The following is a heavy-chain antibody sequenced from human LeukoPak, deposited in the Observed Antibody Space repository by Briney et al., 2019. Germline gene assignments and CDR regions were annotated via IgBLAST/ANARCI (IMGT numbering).Heavy chain of an antibody. D-gene: IGHD3-22*01. CDR3: AREISATYYDSSGYYIFGY. CDR1: GGTFGSYA. CDR2: IIPIFGTA. Sequence: SVKVSCKASGGTFGSYAISWVRQAPGQGLEWMGGIIPIFGTANYAQKFQGRVTITADESTSTAYMELRSLRSDDTAVYYCAREISATYYDSSGYYIFGYWGQGTLVTVSS. V-gene: IGHV1-69*01. J-gene: IGHJ4*02.